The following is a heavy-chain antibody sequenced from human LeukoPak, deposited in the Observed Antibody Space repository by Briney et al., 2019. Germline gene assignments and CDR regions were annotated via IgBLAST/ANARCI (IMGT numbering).Heavy chain of an antibody. CDR1: GGSFSGYY. CDR3: ARAYGSGSPIEY. V-gene: IGHV4-34*01. CDR2: INHSGST. Sequence: PETLSLTCAVYGGSFSGYYWSWIRQPPGKGLEWIGEINHSGSTNYNPSLKSRVTISVDTSKNQFSLKLSSVTAADTAVYYCARAYGSGSPIEYWGQGTLVTVSS. J-gene: IGHJ4*02. D-gene: IGHD3-10*01.